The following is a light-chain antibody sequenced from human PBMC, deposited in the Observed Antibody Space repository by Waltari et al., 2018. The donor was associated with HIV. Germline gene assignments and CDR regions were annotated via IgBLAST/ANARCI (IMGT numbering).Light chain of an antibody. V-gene: IGLV2-14*01. CDR1: SSDVGGYNY. Sequence: QSALTQPASVSGSPGQSITISCTGTSSDVGGYNYVSWYQHHPGQAPKLVIYEVSNRPSGVSNCFPGSKSDNTASLTISGLQAEDEADYYCSSYTSDDTEVFGSGTEVTVL. CDR3: SSYTSDDTEV. CDR2: EVS. J-gene: IGLJ1*01.